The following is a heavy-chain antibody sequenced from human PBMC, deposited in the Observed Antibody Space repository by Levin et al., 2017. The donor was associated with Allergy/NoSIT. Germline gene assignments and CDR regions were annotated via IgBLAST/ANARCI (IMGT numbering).Heavy chain of an antibody. Sequence: GASVKVSCAASGFTFSSYAMSWVRQAPGKGLEWVSAISGSGGSTYYADSVKGRFTISRDNSKNTLYLQMNSLRAEDTAVYYCAKVPAVMVVYAIWFDPWGQGTLVTVSS. CDR2: ISGSGGST. V-gene: IGHV3-23*01. CDR1: GFTFSSYA. J-gene: IGHJ5*02. D-gene: IGHD2-8*02. CDR3: AKVPAVMVVYAIWFDP.